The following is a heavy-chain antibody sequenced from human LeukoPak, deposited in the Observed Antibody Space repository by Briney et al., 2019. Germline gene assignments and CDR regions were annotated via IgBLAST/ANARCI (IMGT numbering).Heavy chain of an antibody. CDR1: GGSISSGGYY. J-gene: IGHJ3*02. CDR3: ARAPNILTGYYPDAFDI. CDR2: IYYSGST. D-gene: IGHD3-9*01. V-gene: IGHV4-31*03. Sequence: SETLSLTCTVSGGSISSGGYYWSWIRQHPGKGLEWIGYIYYSGSTYYNPSLKSRVTISVDTSKNQFSLKLSSVTAADTAVYYCARAPNILTGYYPDAFDIWGQGTMVTVSS.